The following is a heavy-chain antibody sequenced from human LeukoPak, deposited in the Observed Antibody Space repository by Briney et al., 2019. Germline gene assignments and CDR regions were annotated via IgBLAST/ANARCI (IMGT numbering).Heavy chain of an antibody. CDR1: GFTFSAYA. J-gene: IGHJ4*02. Sequence: GGSLRLSCAASGFTFSAYAMNWVRQAPGKGLEWVSYITSSSSTIYYADSVKGRFTISRDNAKNSLYLQMNSLRDEDTAVYYCARGDGWFGELLSFDYWGQGTLVTVSS. CDR3: ARGDGWFGELLSFDY. D-gene: IGHD3-10*01. V-gene: IGHV3-48*02. CDR2: ITSSSSTI.